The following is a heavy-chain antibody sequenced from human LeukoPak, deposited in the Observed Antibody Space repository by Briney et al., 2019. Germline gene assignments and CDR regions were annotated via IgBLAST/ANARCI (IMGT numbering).Heavy chain of an antibody. J-gene: IGHJ4*02. CDR1: GYTFTGYY. V-gene: IGHV1-2*02. CDR3: ARARDGYNSWNFDY. D-gene: IGHD5-24*01. CDR2: INPNSGGT. Sequence: ASVKVSCKASGYTFTGYYMHWVRQAPGQGLEWMGWINPNSGGTNYGQKFQGRVTMTRDTSISTAYMELSRLRSDDTAVYYCARARDGYNSWNFDYWGQGTLVTVSS.